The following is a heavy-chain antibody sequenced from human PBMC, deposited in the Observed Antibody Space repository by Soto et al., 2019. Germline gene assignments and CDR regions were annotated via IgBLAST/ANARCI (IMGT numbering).Heavy chain of an antibody. Sequence: PSQTLSLTCAISGDIVSSKSAGWNWIRQSPSRGLEWLGRTYYRPKWYNEYAISVKGRITINPDTSKNQFSLQLNSVTPEETALYYCARAGQWLFDYWGQGTLVTVSS. D-gene: IGHD6-19*01. J-gene: IGHJ4*02. CDR2: TYYRPKWYN. CDR3: ARAGQWLFDY. CDR1: GDIVSSKSAG. V-gene: IGHV6-1*01.